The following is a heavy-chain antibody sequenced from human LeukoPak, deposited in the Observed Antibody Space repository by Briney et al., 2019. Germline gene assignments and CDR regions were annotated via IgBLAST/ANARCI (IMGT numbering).Heavy chain of an antibody. V-gene: IGHV4-39*01. CDR3: ARLVMRGPFDV. J-gene: IGHJ3*01. D-gene: IGHD6-6*01. CDR1: GGSISSSSYY. Sequence: PSETLSLTCTVSGGSISSSSYYWGWIRQPPGKGLEWIGSVYYSGSTYRNPSLKSRVTISVDTSKNRCCLNLRSVTAADTAMYYCARLVMRGPFDVWGQGTMVTVSS. CDR2: VYYSGST.